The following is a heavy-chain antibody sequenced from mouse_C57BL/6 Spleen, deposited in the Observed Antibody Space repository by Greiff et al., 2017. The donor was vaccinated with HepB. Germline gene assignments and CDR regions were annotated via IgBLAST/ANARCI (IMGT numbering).Heavy chain of an antibody. Sequence: EVKLQESGPELVKPGASVKISCKASGYTFTDYYMNWVKQSHGKSLEWIGDINPNNGGTSYNQKFKGKATLTVDKSSSTAYMELRSLTSEDSAVYYCARNDPYCDYWGQGTTLTVSS. CDR2: INPNNGGT. V-gene: IGHV1-26*01. D-gene: IGHD2-3*01. CDR3: ARNDPYCDY. J-gene: IGHJ2*01. CDR1: GYTFTDYY.